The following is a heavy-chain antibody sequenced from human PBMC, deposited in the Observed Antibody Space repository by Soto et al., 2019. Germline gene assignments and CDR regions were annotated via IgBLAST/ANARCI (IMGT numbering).Heavy chain of an antibody. V-gene: IGHV1-69*12. CDR3: ASGEWILVYYGMDV. CDR2: IIPIFGTA. CDR1: GGTFSSYA. J-gene: IGHJ6*02. Sequence: QVQLVQSGAEVKKPGSSVKVSCKASGGTFSSYAISWVRQAPGQGLEWMGGIIPIFGTANYAQKFQGRVTFSAYECXSRAYRELSSLRSEDTAVYYCASGEWILVYYGMDVWGQGTTVTVSS. D-gene: IGHD5-18*01.